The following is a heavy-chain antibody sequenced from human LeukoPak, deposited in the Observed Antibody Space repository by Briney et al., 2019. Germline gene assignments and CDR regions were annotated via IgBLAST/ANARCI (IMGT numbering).Heavy chain of an antibody. CDR1: GFTFSSYW. J-gene: IGHJ4*02. CDR3: ARDRGYSYGISVTAYCGGDCYLGY. CDR2: IKQDGSEK. Sequence: GGSLRLSCAASGFTFSSYWMSWVRQAPGKGLEWVANIKQDGSEKYYVDSVKGRFTISRDNAKNSLYLQMNSLRAEDTAVYYCARDRGYSYGISVTAYCGGDCYLGYWGQGTLVTVSS. V-gene: IGHV3-7*01. D-gene: IGHD2-21*02.